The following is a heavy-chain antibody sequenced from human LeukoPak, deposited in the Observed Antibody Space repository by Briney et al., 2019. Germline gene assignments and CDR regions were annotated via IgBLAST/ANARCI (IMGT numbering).Heavy chain of an antibody. Sequence: SETLSLTCSVSGGSVSSYYWSWIRESPGKGLEWIGYIHNSGRTNYNPSLKSRVTGFVDTSKNQVSLRMSSVTAADTAVYYCARHGTISSESYFDYWGQGALVTVSS. CDR3: ARHGTISSESYFDY. J-gene: IGHJ4*02. CDR2: IHNSGRT. D-gene: IGHD1-14*01. CDR1: GGSVSSYY. V-gene: IGHV4-59*08.